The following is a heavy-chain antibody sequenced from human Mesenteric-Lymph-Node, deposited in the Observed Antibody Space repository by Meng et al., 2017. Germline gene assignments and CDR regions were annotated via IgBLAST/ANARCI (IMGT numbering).Heavy chain of an antibody. V-gene: IGHV1-2*02. D-gene: IGHD2-2*01. CDR3: VRDVTRGGY. Sequence: ASVKVSCKASGYTFTSYDINWVRQAPGQGLEWMGWINPKNGETRYVQKFRGRVAMTSDTSISTAYMELSSLTSDDTAVYYCVRDVTRGGYWGQGTLVTVSS. CDR1: GYTFTSYD. CDR2: INPKNGET. J-gene: IGHJ4*02.